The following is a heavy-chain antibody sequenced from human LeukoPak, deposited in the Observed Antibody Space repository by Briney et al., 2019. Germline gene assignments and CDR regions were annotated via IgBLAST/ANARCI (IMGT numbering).Heavy chain of an antibody. CDR1: GYSFTSYW. V-gene: IGHV5-51*01. Sequence: GASLKISCKGSGYSFTSYWIGWVRQMPGKGLEWMGIIYPGDSDTRYGPSFQGQVTISADKSISTAYLQWSSLKASDTAMYYCARSRRSYYFDYWGQGTLVTVSS. CDR3: ARSRRSYYFDY. J-gene: IGHJ4*02. CDR2: IYPGDSDT.